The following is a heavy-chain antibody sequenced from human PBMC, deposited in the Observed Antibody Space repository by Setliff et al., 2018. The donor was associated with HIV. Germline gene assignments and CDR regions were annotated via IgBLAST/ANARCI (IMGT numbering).Heavy chain of an antibody. CDR3: AREVGTYSGSYAVADGFDI. CDR2: ITGYNGNT. V-gene: IGHV1-18*04. D-gene: IGHD1-26*01. J-gene: IGHJ3*02. Sequence: ASVKVSCKASGYTFTGYYMHWVRQAPGQGLEWMGWITGYNGNTNYAQKFQGRVTMTTDTSTSTAYMELSSLRSEDTAMYYCAREVGTYSGSYAVADGFDIWGQGTMVTVSS. CDR1: GYTFTGYY.